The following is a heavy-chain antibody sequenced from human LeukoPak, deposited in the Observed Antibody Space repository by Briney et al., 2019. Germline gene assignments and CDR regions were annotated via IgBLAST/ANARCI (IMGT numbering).Heavy chain of an antibody. CDR3: ARDHWLLSSKTWYYYGLDV. CDR2: ISYNGSP. V-gene: IGHV4-59*01. Sequence: SETLALTCTVSGGSISNSYWSWIRLSPGKGPEWIGYISYNGSPDYSPSLKSRVTISSDTSKNQFFLIMRSVTAADTAVYYCARDHWLLSSKTWYYYGLDVWGQGTTVTVSS. CDR1: GGSISNSY. J-gene: IGHJ6*02. D-gene: IGHD3-9*01.